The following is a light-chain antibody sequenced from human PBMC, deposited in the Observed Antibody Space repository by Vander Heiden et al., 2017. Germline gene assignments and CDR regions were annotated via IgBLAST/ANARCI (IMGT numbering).Light chain of an antibody. Sequence: QSALTQPRPVSGPPGQSVTISCTGTSSDVGGYNYVPWYQQHPGKAPKLMIYDVNKRPSGVPDRFSGSKSDNTASLTISGLQAEDEADYYCCSYAGSFRVFGTGTKVTVL. J-gene: IGLJ1*01. V-gene: IGLV2-11*01. CDR3: CSYAGSFRV. CDR1: SSDVGGYNY. CDR2: DVN.